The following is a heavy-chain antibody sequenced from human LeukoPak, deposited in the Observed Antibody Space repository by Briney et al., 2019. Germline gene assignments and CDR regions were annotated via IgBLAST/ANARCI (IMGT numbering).Heavy chain of an antibody. J-gene: IGHJ4*02. D-gene: IGHD6-19*01. CDR3: ASQTSAWYASL. CDR1: GGSIRTTTYY. Sequence: SETLSLTCSVSGGSIRTTTYYWGWIRQPPGKGLEWVGSIYYSGIIYYNPSLRSRITISIDTSKNHFSLKLSSVTAADTAVYYCASQTSAWYASLWGQGTLVTVSS. V-gene: IGHV4-39*02. CDR2: IYYSGII.